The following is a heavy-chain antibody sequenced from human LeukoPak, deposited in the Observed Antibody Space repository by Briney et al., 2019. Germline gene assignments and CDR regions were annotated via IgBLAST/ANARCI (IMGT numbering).Heavy chain of an antibody. V-gene: IGHV4-34*01. Sequence: SETLSLTCAVYGGSFSGYYWSWIRQPPGKGLEWIGEINHSGSTNYNPSLKSRVTMSVDTSKNQFSLKLSSVTAADTAVYYCARVRGYGFGEWGQGTLVTVSS. D-gene: IGHD3-10*01. J-gene: IGHJ4*02. CDR3: ARVRGYGFGE. CDR1: GGSFSGYY. CDR2: INHSGST.